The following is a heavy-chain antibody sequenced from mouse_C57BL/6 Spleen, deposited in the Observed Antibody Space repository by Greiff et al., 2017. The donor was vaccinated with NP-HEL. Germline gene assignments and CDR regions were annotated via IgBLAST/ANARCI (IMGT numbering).Heavy chain of an antibody. V-gene: IGHV1-55*01. CDR2: IYPGSGST. Sequence: QVQLQQPGAELVKPGASVKMSCKASGYTFTSYWLTWVKQRPGRGLEWIGDIYPGSGSTNYNEKFKSKATLTVDTSSSTAYMQLSSLTSEDSAVYYCARSPGDWYFDVWGTGTTVNVSS. CDR3: ARSPGDWYFDV. J-gene: IGHJ1*03. D-gene: IGHD4-1*01. CDR1: GYTFTSYW.